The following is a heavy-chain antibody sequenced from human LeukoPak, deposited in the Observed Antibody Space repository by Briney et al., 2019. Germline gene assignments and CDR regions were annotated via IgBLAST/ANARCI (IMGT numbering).Heavy chain of an antibody. V-gene: IGHV1-2*02. CDR3: ASRVQGVNDLFDP. CDR2: INPNSGGT. J-gene: IGHJ5*02. Sequence: ASVKVSCKASGYTFTGYYMHWVRQAPGQGPEWMGWINPNSGGTNYAQKFQGRVTMTRDTSISTAYMELSRLRSDDTAVYYCASRVQGVNDLFDPWGQGTLVTVSS. D-gene: IGHD3-3*01. CDR1: GYTFTGYY.